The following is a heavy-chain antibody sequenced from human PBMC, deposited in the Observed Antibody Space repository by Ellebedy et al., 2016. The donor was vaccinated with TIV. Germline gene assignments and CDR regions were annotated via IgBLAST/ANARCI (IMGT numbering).Heavy chain of an antibody. Sequence: GSLRLSXTVSGGSISNSDSYWAWIRQPPGKGLEWIGSMYYSGSTHYRPSLRSRVTISGDTPKSQFSLKLRSVTAADTAVYYCARGRSFEAFDIWGQGTMVTVSS. V-gene: IGHV4-39*07. CDR1: GGSISNSDSY. D-gene: IGHD1-26*01. CDR2: MYYSGST. CDR3: ARGRSFEAFDI. J-gene: IGHJ3*02.